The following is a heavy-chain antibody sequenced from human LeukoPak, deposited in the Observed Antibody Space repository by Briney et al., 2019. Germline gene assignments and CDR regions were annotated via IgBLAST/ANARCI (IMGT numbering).Heavy chain of an antibody. J-gene: IGHJ4*02. CDR2: ILYDGSNK. D-gene: IGHD6-19*01. CDR1: GFTFSSNG. V-gene: IGHV3-33*08. CDR3: ARVEGGGGWYGGDLDY. Sequence: GGSLRLSCAASGFTFSSNGMHWVREAPGKGLEGVAIILYDGSNKYYGDSVKGLFTISRDNSKNTLYLQMNSMRAEDTAVYYCARVEGGGGWYGGDLDYWGQGTLVTVSS.